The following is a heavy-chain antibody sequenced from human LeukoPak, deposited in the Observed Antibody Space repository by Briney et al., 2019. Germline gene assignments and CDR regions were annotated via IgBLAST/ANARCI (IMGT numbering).Heavy chain of an antibody. V-gene: IGHV1-2*02. CDR1: GYTFIGYY. D-gene: IGHD3-9*01. CDR2: INPNSGGT. Sequence: ASVKVSCKASGYTFIGYYMHWVRQAPGQGLEWMGWINPNSGGTNYAQKFQGRVTMTRDTSISTAYMELSRLRSDDTAVYSCARAADQFYDILTGYDFQHWGQGTLVTVSS. CDR3: ARAADQFYDILTGYDFQH. J-gene: IGHJ1*01.